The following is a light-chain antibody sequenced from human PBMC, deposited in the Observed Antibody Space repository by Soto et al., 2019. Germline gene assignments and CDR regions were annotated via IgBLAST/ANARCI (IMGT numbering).Light chain of an antibody. CDR2: EVS. V-gene: IGLV2-14*01. CDR1: SSDVGGYNY. Sequence: QSALAQPASVSGSPGQSITISCTGTSSDVGGYNYVSWYQQHPGKAPKLMIYEVSNRPSGVSNRFSGSKSGNTASLTISGLQAEDEADYYCSSYTSSSFYVFGTGTKVNVL. J-gene: IGLJ1*01. CDR3: SSYTSSSFYV.